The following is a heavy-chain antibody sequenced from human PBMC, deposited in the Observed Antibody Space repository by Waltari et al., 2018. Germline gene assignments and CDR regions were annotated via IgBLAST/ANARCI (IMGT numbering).Heavy chain of an antibody. Sequence: QVQLVESGGGVVQPGRSLRLSCAASGFTFSSYGMHWVREAPGKGLEWVAVIWYDGSNKYYADSVKGRFTISRDNSKNTLYLQMNSLRAEDTAVYYCARRESSGWYYFDYWGQGTLVTVSS. CDR1: GFTFSSYG. J-gene: IGHJ4*02. D-gene: IGHD6-19*01. V-gene: IGHV3-33*01. CDR3: ARRESSGWYYFDY. CDR2: IWYDGSNK.